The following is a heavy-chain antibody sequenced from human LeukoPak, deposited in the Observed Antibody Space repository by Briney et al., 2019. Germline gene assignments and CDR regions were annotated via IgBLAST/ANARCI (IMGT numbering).Heavy chain of an antibody. CDR3: ASARSLPATMDV. D-gene: IGHD5-24*01. CDR1: GYTFTSYG. Sequence: SVKVSCKASGYTFTSYGISWVRQAPGQGLEWMGGIIPIFGTANYAQKFQGRVTITADESTSTAYMELSSLRSEDTAVYYCASARSLPATMDVWGKGTTVTVSS. V-gene: IGHV1-69*13. CDR2: IIPIFGTA. J-gene: IGHJ6*03.